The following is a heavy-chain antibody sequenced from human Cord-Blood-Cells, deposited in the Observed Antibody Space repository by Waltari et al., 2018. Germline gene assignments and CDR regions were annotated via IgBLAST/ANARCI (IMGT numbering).Heavy chain of an antibody. CDR3: ARDPSIAARMGSWYFDL. V-gene: IGHV1-2*02. CDR2: INPNSGGT. CDR1: GYTFTGYY. D-gene: IGHD6-6*01. Sequence: QVQLVQSGAEVKTPVASVTVSCKASGYTFTGYYIHWVRQAPGQGLEWMGWINPNSGGTNYAQKFQGRVTMTRDTSISTAYMELSRLRSDDTAVYYCARDPSIAARMGSWYFDLWGRGTLVTVSS. J-gene: IGHJ2*01.